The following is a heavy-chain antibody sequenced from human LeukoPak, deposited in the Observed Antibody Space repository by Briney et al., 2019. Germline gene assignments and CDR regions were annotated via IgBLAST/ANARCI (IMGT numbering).Heavy chain of an antibody. CDR1: GYTFTSYG. Sequence: GASVKVSCKASGYTFTSYGISWVRQAPGQGLEWMGWISAYNGNTNYAQKLQGRVTMTTDTSTSTAYMELRSLRSDDTAVYYCARDSDVYYGSGSHDYWGQGTLVTVSS. CDR3: ARDSDVYYGSGSHDY. V-gene: IGHV1-18*01. J-gene: IGHJ4*02. CDR2: ISAYNGNT. D-gene: IGHD3-10*01.